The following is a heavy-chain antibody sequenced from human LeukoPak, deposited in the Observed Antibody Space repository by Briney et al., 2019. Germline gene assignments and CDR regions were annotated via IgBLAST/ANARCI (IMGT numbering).Heavy chain of an antibody. CDR1: GYTFTDYY. J-gene: IGHJ4*02. Sequence: ASVKVSCKASGYTFTDYYLHWVRQAPGHGLEWMGWINPKTGVTKYAQNFQGRVTMTRDTSINTAYMEVSRLRSDDTAVLYCARDLAMYSPDLDYWGQGTLVTVSS. CDR2: INPKTGVT. CDR3: ARDLAMYSPDLDY. D-gene: IGHD1-26*01. V-gene: IGHV1-2*02.